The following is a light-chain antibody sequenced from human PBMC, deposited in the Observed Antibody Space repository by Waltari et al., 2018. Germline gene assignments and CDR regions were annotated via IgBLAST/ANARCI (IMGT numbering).Light chain of an antibody. CDR3: QQYFSTPYT. CDR2: WAS. V-gene: IGKV4-1*01. CDR1: QSVLYSSNNKNY. J-gene: IGKJ2*01. Sequence: DIVMTQSPDSLAVSLGERATINCKSSQSVLYSSNNKNYLAWYQQQPGRPPKLLIYWASTRESGVPDRFSGSGSGTDFTLTISSLQAEDVAVYYCQQYFSTPYTFGQGTKVEIK.